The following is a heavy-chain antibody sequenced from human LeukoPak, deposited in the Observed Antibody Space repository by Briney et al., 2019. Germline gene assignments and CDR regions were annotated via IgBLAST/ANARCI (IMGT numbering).Heavy chain of an antibody. CDR3: ARHVASGSYPYYFDY. CDR2: FYYSGST. Sequence: SETLSLTCTVSGGSFSSSSYYWGWIRQPPGKGLEWIGSFYYSGSTYYNPFLKSRVTISVDTSKNQFSLKLSSVASADTAVYYCARHVASGSYPYYFDYWGQRTLLTVSS. CDR1: GGSFSSSSYY. V-gene: IGHV4-39*01. D-gene: IGHD1-26*01. J-gene: IGHJ4*02.